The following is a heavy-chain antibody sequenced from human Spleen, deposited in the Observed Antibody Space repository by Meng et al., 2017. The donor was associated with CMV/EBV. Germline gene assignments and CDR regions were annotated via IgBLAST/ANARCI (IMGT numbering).Heavy chain of an antibody. CDR2: TYTGGNT. D-gene: IGHD1-7*01. CDR1: GFTFSSYG. Sequence: GGSLRLSCAASGFTFSSYGMHWVRQAPGKGLEWISLTYTGGNTYFVDSVRGRFTISRDNAKNSLSLQMNSLRAEDTAMYYCARETNYHFYGMDVWGQGTTVTVSS. J-gene: IGHJ6*02. CDR3: ARETNYHFYGMDV. V-gene: IGHV3-NL1*01.